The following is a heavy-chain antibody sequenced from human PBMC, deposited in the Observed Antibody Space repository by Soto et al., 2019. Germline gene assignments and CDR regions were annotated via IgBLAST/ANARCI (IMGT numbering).Heavy chain of an antibody. J-gene: IGHJ4*02. D-gene: IGHD3-10*01. V-gene: IGHV3-30-3*01. CDR3: ARDRILWFGELDY. Sequence: GSLRLSCAASGFTFSSYAMHWVRQAPGKGLEWVAVISYDGSNKYYADSVKGRFTISRDNSKNTLYLQMNSLRAEDTAVYYCARDRILWFGELDYWGQGTLVTVSS. CDR2: ISYDGSNK. CDR1: GFTFSSYA.